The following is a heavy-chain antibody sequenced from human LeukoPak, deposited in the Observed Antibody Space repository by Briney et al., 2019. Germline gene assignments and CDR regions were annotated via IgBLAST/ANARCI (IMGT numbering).Heavy chain of an antibody. CDR2: MSPKSGNT. CDR1: GYTFVSYD. D-gene: IGHD7-27*01. CDR3: TRGPPNWGYDF. J-gene: IGHJ4*02. V-gene: IGHV1-8*01. Sequence: ASVKVSFKASGYTFVSYDINWVRQATGQGPEWMGWMSPKSGNTGYAQKFQGRVTMTRDTSINTAYMELSGLISEGTAVYYCTRGPPNWGYDFWGQGTLVTVSS.